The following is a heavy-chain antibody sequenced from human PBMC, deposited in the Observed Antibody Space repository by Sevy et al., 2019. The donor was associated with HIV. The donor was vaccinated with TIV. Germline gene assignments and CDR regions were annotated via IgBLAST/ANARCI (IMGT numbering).Heavy chain of an antibody. D-gene: IGHD1-7*01. CDR2: IWSDGSNK. V-gene: IGHV3-33*01. Sequence: WGSLRLSCAASGFIFSDYGMHWVRQAPGKGLEWVAVIWSDGSNKYYGDSVKGRFTISRDSSKNTLFLQMNSLRVDDTAVYYCAREERSGTTTSFDYWGQGALVTVSS. J-gene: IGHJ4*02. CDR1: GFIFSDYG. CDR3: AREERSGTTTSFDY.